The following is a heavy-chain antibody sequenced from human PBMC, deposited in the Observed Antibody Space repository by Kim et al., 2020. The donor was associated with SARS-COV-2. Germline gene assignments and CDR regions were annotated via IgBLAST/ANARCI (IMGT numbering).Heavy chain of an antibody. CDR3: AKHIYDFWSGSYRNNWFEP. D-gene: IGHD3-3*01. CDR2: ISGSGGST. J-gene: IGHJ5*02. Sequence: GGSLRLSCAASGFTFSSYAMSWVRQAPGKGLEWVSAISGSGGSTYYADSVKGRFTISRDNSKNTLYLQMNSLRAEDTAVYYCAKHIYDFWSGSYRNNWFEPWGQGTLVTVSS. V-gene: IGHV3-23*01. CDR1: GFTFSSYA.